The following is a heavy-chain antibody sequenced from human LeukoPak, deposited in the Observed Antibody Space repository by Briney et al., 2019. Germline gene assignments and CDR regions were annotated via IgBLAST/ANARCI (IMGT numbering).Heavy chain of an antibody. D-gene: IGHD7-27*01. CDR2: ISGSGGST. V-gene: IGHV3-23*01. J-gene: IGHJ5*02. CDR1: GFTFSSYA. Sequence: GGSLRLSCAASGFTFSSYAMSWVRQAPGKGLEWVSAISGSGGSTYYADSVKGRFTVSRDNSKNTLNLQMNSLRVEDTAVYYCARDQAALTGDSPWFDPWGQGTLVTVSS. CDR3: ARDQAALTGDSPWFDP.